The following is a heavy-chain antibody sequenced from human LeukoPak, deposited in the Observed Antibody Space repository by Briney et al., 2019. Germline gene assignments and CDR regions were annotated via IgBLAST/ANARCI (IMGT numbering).Heavy chain of an antibody. V-gene: IGHV3-7*01. CDR3: ARDPVQMTTVTTVSYYYMDV. CDR1: GFTFSSYW. D-gene: IGHD4-11*01. CDR2: IKQDGSEK. J-gene: IGHJ6*03. Sequence: GGSLRLSCAASGFTFSSYWMSWVRQTPGQGLDWVANIKQDGSEKYYVDSVKGRFTISRDNAKNSLYLQMNSLRAEDTAVYYCARDPVQMTTVTTVSYYYMDVWGKGTTVTVSS.